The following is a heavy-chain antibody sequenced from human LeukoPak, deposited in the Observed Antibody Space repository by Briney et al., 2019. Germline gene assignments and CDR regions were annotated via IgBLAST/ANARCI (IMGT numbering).Heavy chain of an antibody. D-gene: IGHD3-9*01. V-gene: IGHV1-2*02. CDR3: ARTGYSTEYFQH. J-gene: IGHJ1*01. Sequence: ASVKVSCKASGNTFTDYYIHWVRQAPGQGLMWLGWINPYSGTTNYAQEFQGRVTMTRDTSINTASMELRRLRSDDTAVYYCARTGYSTEYFQHWGQGTLVTVSS. CDR1: GNTFTDYY. CDR2: INPYSGTT.